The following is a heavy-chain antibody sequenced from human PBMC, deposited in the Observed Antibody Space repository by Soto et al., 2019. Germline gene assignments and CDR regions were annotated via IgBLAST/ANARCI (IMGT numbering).Heavy chain of an antibody. V-gene: IGHV3-74*01. CDR2: INSDGSTT. CDR3: ARPNLMDPAFNY. Sequence: PGGSLRLSCAASGFTFGRYWMHWIRQAPGKGLMWVSRINSDGSTTTYADSVEGRFTVSRDNAKKTLYLQLSSLRADDTAVYFCARPNLMDPAFNYWGQGTLVTVSS. CDR1: GFTFGRYW. J-gene: IGHJ4*02. D-gene: IGHD5-18*01.